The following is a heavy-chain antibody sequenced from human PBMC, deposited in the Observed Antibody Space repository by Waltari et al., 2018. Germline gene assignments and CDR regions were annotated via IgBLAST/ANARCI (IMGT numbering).Heavy chain of an antibody. D-gene: IGHD6-13*01. CDR3: TRGGDDSSWYWRN. J-gene: IGHJ4*02. CDR2: INQDGSEK. CDR1: GFTFGHIW. V-gene: IGHV3-7*01. Sequence: EVQLVESGGGLVQPGGSLSLAWSASGFTFGHIWMTWVGQAPGKGLEWVANINQDGSEKYSVESVKGRFTISRDNAKNSLYLQLNSLRADDTAVYYCTRGGDDSSWYWRNWGQGTLVTVSS.